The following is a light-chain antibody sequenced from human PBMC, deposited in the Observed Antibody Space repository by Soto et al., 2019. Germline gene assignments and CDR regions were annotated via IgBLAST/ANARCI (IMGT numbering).Light chain of an antibody. CDR1: QALNGR. Sequence: DIQLTQSPSSVSASVGDTVTITCRSSQALNGRLAWLQQQPGRAPKLLISFASTLVSGAPPRFSGSGSGTDFSLTINRLQPEDFAIYYCLQAYNFPRTFGQGTRVEVK. CDR3: LQAYNFPRT. V-gene: IGKV1-12*01. CDR2: FAS. J-gene: IGKJ1*01.